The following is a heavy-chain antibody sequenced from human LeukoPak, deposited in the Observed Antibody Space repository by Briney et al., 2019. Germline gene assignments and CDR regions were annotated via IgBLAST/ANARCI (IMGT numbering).Heavy chain of an antibody. J-gene: IGHJ4*02. D-gene: IGHD3-10*01. Sequence: SETLSLTCAVSGGSISSSNWWSWVRQPPGKGLEWIGFIYYNGRTHYNPSLQSRVTISVDTSKNQFSLNLNSVTAADTAVFYCVRQRGSGTYSFDYWGQGTLVTVSS. CDR3: VRQRGSGTYSFDY. CDR1: GGSISSSNW. CDR2: IYYNGRT. V-gene: IGHV4-4*02.